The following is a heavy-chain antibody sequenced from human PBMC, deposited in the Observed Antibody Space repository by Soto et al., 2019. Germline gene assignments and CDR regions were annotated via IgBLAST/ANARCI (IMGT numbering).Heavy chain of an antibody. CDR2: IKSKTDGGTK. CDR3: TTASYCSNGVCYTVYYFDS. V-gene: IGHV3-15*07. Sequence: EVQLVESGGDLVKPGVSLRLSCAASGFTFSNAWMNCVRQAPGKGLEWVVRIKSKTDGGTKVYVATGKGRFTISRDDSNNTLSLHMNSLKTEDTAVYYCTTASYCSNGVCYTVYYFDSWGQGTLVTVSS. CDR1: GFTFSNAW. D-gene: IGHD2-8*01. J-gene: IGHJ4*02.